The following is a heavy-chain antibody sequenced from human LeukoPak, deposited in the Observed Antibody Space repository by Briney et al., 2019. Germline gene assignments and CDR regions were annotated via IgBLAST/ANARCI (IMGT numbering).Heavy chain of an antibody. D-gene: IGHD3-22*01. CDR2: IYYNGST. J-gene: IGHJ3*02. Sequence: SQTLSLTCTVSGGPISSGDYYWSWIRQPPGKGLEWIGYIYYNGSTYYNPSLKSRVTISVDTSKNQFSLKLSSVTAADTAVYYCASSRRYYYDSSGYYAFDIWGQGTMVTVSS. CDR1: GGPISSGDYY. CDR3: ASSRRYYYDSSGYYAFDI. V-gene: IGHV4-30-4*08.